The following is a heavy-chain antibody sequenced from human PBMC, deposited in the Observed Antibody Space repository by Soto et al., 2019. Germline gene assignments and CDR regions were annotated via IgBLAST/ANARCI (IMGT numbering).Heavy chain of an antibody. D-gene: IGHD5-12*01. Sequence: PGGSLRLSCAASGFTFSSYAMHWVRQAPGKGLEWVAVISYDGSNKYYADSVKGRFTISRDNSKNTLYLQMNSLRAEDTAVYYCSGDGYNFYFDYWGQGTLVTVSS. J-gene: IGHJ4*02. CDR1: GFTFSSYA. V-gene: IGHV3-30-3*01. CDR2: ISYDGSNK. CDR3: SGDGYNFYFDY.